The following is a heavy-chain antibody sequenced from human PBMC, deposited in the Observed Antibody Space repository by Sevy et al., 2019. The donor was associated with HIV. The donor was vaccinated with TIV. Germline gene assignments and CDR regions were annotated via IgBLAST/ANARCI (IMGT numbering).Heavy chain of an antibody. CDR1: AFTFSSSA. Sequence: GGSLRLSCAASAFTFSSSAESWVRQAPGKGLEWVSATSGSGGATYYADSVKGRFTISRDNSKNTLYLQMNSLRADDTAVYYCAKDPDSSGYYPDYWGQGTLVTVSS. CDR2: TSGSGGAT. D-gene: IGHD3-22*01. V-gene: IGHV3-23*01. CDR3: AKDPDSSGYYPDY. J-gene: IGHJ4*02.